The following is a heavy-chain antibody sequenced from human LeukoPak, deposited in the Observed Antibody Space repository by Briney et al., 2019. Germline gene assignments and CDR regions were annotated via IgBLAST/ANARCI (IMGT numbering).Heavy chain of an antibody. J-gene: IGHJ4*02. V-gene: IGHV4-34*01. CDR2: INRSGST. Sequence: SETLSLTCAVYGGSFSGYYWSWIRQPPGKGLEWIGEINRSGSTNYNPSLKSRVTISVDTSKNQFSLKLSSVTAADTAVYYCARVVVGATYYFDYWGQGTLVTVSS. CDR1: GGSFSGYY. CDR3: ARVVVGATYYFDY. D-gene: IGHD1-26*01.